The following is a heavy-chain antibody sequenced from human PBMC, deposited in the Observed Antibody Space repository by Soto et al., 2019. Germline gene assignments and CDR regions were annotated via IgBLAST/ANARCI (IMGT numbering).Heavy chain of an antibody. CDR2: ISAYNGNT. D-gene: IGHD1-26*01. J-gene: IGHJ4*02. Sequence: AAGEVARKACGYTLSSYGISGVRQAPGQGLEWMGWISAYNGNTNYAQKLQGRVTMTTDTSTSTAYMELRSLRSDDTTVYYCARGRYSGHYDYWGQGTLVTVSS. V-gene: IGHV1-18*01. CDR3: ARGRYSGHYDY. CDR1: GYTLSSYG.